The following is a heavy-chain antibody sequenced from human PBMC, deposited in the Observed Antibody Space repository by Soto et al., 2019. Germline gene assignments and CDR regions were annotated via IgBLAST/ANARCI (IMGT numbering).Heavy chain of an antibody. J-gene: IGHJ4*01. CDR3: ARVSYSSSWYGNYHDSSGYSHLDY. Sequence: ASVKVSCKASGYTFTSYGISWVRQAPGQGLEWMGWISAYNGNTNYAQKLQGRVTMTTDTSTSTTYMELRSLRSDDTAVYYWARVSYSSSWYGNYHDSSGYSHLDYWS. CDR2: ISAYNGNT. D-gene: IGHD3-22*01. CDR1: GYTFTSYG. V-gene: IGHV1-18*01.